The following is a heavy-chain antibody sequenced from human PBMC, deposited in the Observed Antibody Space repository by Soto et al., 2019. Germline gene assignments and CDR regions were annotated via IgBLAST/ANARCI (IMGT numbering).Heavy chain of an antibody. CDR2: IYYSGST. D-gene: IGHD3-16*01. CDR1: GGSISSGDYS. J-gene: IGHJ6*02. V-gene: IGHV4-30-4*01. Sequence: PSETPSITSTVSGGSISSGDYSWIWIRQPPGKVLEWIGYIYYSGSTYYNPSLKSRVTISVDTSKNQFSLKLSSVTAADTAVYYCARENIVWGLELYYDGMEFWGQGSTVTVSS. CDR3: ARENIVWGLELYYDGMEF.